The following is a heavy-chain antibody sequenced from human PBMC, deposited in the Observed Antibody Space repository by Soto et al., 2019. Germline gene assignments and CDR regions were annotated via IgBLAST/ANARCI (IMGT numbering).Heavy chain of an antibody. CDR1: GGSFSGYY. J-gene: IGHJ6*02. D-gene: IGHD3-3*01. CDR3: ARAFMYYDFWSGYKNSYYYGMDV. Sequence: XGTLTLTCAVYGGSFSGYYWSWIRQPPGKGLEWIGEINHSGSTNYNPSLKSRVTISVDTSKNQFSLKLSSVTAADTAVYYCARAFMYYDFWSGYKNSYYYGMDVWGQGTTVTVSS. CDR2: INHSGST. V-gene: IGHV4-34*01.